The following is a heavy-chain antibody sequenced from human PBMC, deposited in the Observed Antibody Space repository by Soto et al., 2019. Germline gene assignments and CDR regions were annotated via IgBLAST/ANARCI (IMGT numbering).Heavy chain of an antibody. D-gene: IGHD6-19*01. Sequence: QDQLVQSGAEVKKPGASVTVSCKASGYSFTNYGVTWVRQAPGQGLEWMGWISAFNGNTHYAQNLQGRGTMTTDASTSTAYMERRSLRSDDTAVYYCARDRGVAPPVAGNTHYYYYMDVWGKGTTVTVSS. CDR3: ARDRGVAPPVAGNTHYYYYMDV. J-gene: IGHJ6*03. V-gene: IGHV1-18*01. CDR2: ISAFNGNT. CDR1: GYSFTNYG.